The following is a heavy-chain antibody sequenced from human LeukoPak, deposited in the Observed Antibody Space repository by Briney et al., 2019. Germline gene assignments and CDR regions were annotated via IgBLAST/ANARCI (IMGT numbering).Heavy chain of an antibody. V-gene: IGHV4-39*07. CDR3: ARGPLIWSGYYTGSSDFDY. J-gene: IGHJ4*02. D-gene: IGHD3-3*01. CDR1: GFTFSSYA. Sequence: GSLRLSCAASGFTFSSYAMRWVRQPPGKGLEWIGSIYYSGSTYYNPSLKSRVTISVDTSKNQFSLKLSSVTAADTAVYYCARGPLIWSGYYTGSSDFDYWGQGTLVTVSS. CDR2: IYYSGST.